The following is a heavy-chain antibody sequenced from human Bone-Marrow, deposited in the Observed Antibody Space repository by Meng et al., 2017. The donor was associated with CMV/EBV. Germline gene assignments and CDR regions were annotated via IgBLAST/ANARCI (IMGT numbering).Heavy chain of an antibody. CDR3: TRGGVQAAIFDY. J-gene: IGHJ4*02. V-gene: IGHV3-49*04. CDR2: IRSKAYGGTT. Sequence: GGSLRLSCTASGFTFGEYAMSWVRQAPGKGLEWVGFIRSKAYGGTTEYAASVKGRFTITRDDSKSIAYLQMNSMKTEDTAVYYCTRGGVQAAIFDYWGQRTLVTVSS. D-gene: IGHD2-2*01. CDR1: GFTFGEYA.